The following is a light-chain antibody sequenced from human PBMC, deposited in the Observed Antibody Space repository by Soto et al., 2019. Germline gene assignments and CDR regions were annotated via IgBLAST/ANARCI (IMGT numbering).Light chain of an antibody. CDR3: QQYNNWPRT. Sequence: ETVLTQSAAALSVSPGERVIISCRASQSVSTNLAWYQQRPGQPPRLLIYDASTGATDTPPRISGSGSGTEFTLTISSLQSEDSAVYYCQQYNNWPRTFGQGTKLESK. CDR2: DAS. J-gene: IGKJ2*01. V-gene: IGKV3-15*01. CDR1: QSVSTN.